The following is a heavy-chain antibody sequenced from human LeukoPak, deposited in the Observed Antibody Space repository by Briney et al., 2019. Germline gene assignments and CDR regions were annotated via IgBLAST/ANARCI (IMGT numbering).Heavy chain of an antibody. CDR2: INHSGST. Sequence: PSETLSLTCAVYGGFFSGYYWSWIRQPPGKGLEWIGEINHSGSTNYNPSLKSRVTISVDTSKNQFSLKLSSVTAADTAVYYCARGRSLGELSLSDFDYWGQGTLVTVSS. D-gene: IGHD3-16*02. CDR1: GGFFSGYY. CDR3: ARGRSLGELSLSDFDY. J-gene: IGHJ4*02. V-gene: IGHV4-34*01.